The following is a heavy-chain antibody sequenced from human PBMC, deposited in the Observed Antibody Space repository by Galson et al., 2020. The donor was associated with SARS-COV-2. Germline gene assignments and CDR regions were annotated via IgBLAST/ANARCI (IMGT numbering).Heavy chain of an antibody. Sequence: TGGSLRLSCRAYGLTFNIFWMSWVRQSPGKGLEWVANIDDAGTRTYYVDSVRGRFTISRDNAKNSLYLEMNNLRVDDSAVYYCGTAGDYWGQGTLVTVS. V-gene: IGHV3-7*05. CDR2: IDDAGTRT. J-gene: IGHJ4*02. CDR1: GLTFNIFW. CDR3: GTAGDY. D-gene: IGHD3-10*01.